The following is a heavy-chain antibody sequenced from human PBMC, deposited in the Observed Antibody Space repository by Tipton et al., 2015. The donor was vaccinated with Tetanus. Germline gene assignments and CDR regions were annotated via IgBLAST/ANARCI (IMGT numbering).Heavy chain of an antibody. Sequence: TLSLTCTVSGGSISPYYWSWIRQPPGKGLEWIGYIYYSGSTNYNPSLESRVTISVDTSKNQFSLKLRSVTAADTAVYYCARLYSYGSFYWFVSWGQGTLVTVSS. D-gene: IGHD5-18*01. V-gene: IGHV4-59*01. J-gene: IGHJ5*01. CDR1: GGSISPYY. CDR2: IYYSGST. CDR3: ARLYSYGSFYWFVS.